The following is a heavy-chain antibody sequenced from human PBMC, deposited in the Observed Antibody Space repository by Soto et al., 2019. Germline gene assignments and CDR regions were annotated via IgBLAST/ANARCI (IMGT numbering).Heavy chain of an antibody. D-gene: IGHD3-16*01. V-gene: IGHV4-31*03. Sequence: QVQLQESGPGLVKPSQTLSLTCTVSGGSISSVGYYWNWIRQHPGKDLEWVGYISYSGITHHNPPLKVGFFIPGDPSKTHFSRKLGSVTAADTPLYYGAGEGGDLGTRSPPGGQGPLVPVSS. CDR3: AGEGGDLGTRSPP. J-gene: IGHJ5*02. CDR1: GGSISSVGYY. CDR2: ISYSGIT.